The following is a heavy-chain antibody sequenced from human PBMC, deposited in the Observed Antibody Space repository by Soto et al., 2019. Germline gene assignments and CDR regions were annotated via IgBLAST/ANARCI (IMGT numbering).Heavy chain of an antibody. Sequence: QVQLQESGPGLVKPSETLSLTCTVSGGTISSWYWSWIRQPPGKGLEWIGYIYYSGSTNCNPSLKGRVTISVDTSKNQFARKLSSVTAADTAVYYCTSRYGSAIDYWGQGTLVTVSS. V-gene: IGHV4-59*08. CDR2: IYYSGST. CDR3: TSRYGSAIDY. CDR1: GGTISSWY. D-gene: IGHD1-26*01. J-gene: IGHJ4*02.